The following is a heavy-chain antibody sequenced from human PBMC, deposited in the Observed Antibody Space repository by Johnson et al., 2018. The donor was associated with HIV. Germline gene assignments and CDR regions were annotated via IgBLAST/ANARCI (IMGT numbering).Heavy chain of an antibody. CDR2: ISYDGSNK. D-gene: IGHD3-3*01. CDR1: GFTFSSYG. V-gene: IGHV3-30*03. Sequence: QVQLVESGGGLVQPGGSLRLSCAASGFTFSSYGMHWVRQAPGKGLEWVAVISYDGSNKYYVDSVKGRFTISRDNSKNTLYLQMNSLRSEDTAVYYCARVATFGVVISDGFDIWGQGTMVTVSS. J-gene: IGHJ3*02. CDR3: ARVATFGVVISDGFDI.